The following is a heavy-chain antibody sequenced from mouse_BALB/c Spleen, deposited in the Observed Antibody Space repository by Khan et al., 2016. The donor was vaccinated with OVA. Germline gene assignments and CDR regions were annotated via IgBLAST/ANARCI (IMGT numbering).Heavy chain of an antibody. CDR2: INTYTGEP. CDR1: GYTFTNYG. J-gene: IGHJ1*01. CDR3: GSRGYWYFDV. Sequence: QVQLKQSGPELKKPGETVKISCKASGYTFTNYGMNWVKQAPGKGLKWMGWINTYTGEPTYAHDFKGRFAFSLETSASTAYLQINNLKNEDTATYFCGSRGYWYFDVWGAGTTVTVSS. V-gene: IGHV9-3-1*01.